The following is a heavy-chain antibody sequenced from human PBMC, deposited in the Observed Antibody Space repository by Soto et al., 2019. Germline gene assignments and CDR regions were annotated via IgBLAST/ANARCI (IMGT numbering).Heavy chain of an antibody. CDR2: ISSSSSYI. V-gene: IGHV3-21*01. J-gene: IGHJ5*02. CDR1: GFTFSSYS. D-gene: IGHD6-13*01. CDR3: ARDLRYSSSWYRSKRENWFDP. Sequence: PGGSLRLSCAASGFTFSSYSMNWVRQAPGKGLEWVSSISSSSSYIYYADSVKGRFTISRDNAKNSLYLQMNSLRAEDTAVYYCARDLRYSSSWYRSKRENWFDPWGQGTLVTVSS.